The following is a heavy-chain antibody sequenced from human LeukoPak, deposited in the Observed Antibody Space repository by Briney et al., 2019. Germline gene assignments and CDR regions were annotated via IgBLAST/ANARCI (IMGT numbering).Heavy chain of an antibody. Sequence: GGSLRLSCAASGFTFTTYAMSWVRQAPGKGLEWVSAISGSGGSTYYADSVKGRFTISRDNSKNTLYLQMNSLRAEGTAVYYCAKAKSGYYDYFDYWGQGTLVTVSS. J-gene: IGHJ4*02. CDR2: ISGSGGST. V-gene: IGHV3-23*01. CDR3: AKAKSGYYDYFDY. CDR1: GFTFTTYA. D-gene: IGHD3-22*01.